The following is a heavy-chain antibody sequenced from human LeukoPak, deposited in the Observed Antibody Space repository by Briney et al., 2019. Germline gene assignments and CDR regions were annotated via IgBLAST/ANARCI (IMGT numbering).Heavy chain of an antibody. D-gene: IGHD1-26*01. Sequence: PGGSLRLSCATSGFTFSSSAMSWVRQAPGKGLVWVSRINTDGSGTSYADSVKGRFTVSRDNAKNTLYLQMNSLRAEDTAVYYCARSLRENWFDPWGQGTLVTVSS. V-gene: IGHV3-74*01. CDR3: ARSLRENWFDP. CDR2: INTDGSGT. J-gene: IGHJ5*02. CDR1: GFTFSSSA.